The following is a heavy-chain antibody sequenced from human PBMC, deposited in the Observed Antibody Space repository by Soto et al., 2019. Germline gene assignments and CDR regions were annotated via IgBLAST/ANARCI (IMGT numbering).Heavy chain of an antibody. D-gene: IGHD5-18*01. CDR3: ARDPDTAMARPDY. CDR1: GFTFSSYS. V-gene: IGHV3-48*02. CDR2: ISSSSSTI. Sequence: EVQLVESGGGLVQPGGSLRLSCAASGFTFSSYSMNWVRQAPGKGLEWVSYISSSSSTIYYADSVKGRFTISRDNAKNSLNLQMNSLRDEDTAVYYCARDPDTAMARPDYWGQGTLVTVSS. J-gene: IGHJ4*02.